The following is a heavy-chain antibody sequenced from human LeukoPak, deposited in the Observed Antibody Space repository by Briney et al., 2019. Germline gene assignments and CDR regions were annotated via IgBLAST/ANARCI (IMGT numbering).Heavy chain of an antibody. CDR3: ARRGRGWSGYHPQFDY. Sequence: PSETLSLTCTVSGGSISSSSYYWGWIRQPPGQGLVWFGSIYYSGSTYYNPSLKRRVTISVDTSKNQFSLKLSSVTAADTAVYYCARRGRGWSGYHPQFDYWGQGTLVTVST. J-gene: IGHJ4*02. V-gene: IGHV4-39*01. D-gene: IGHD3-3*01. CDR1: GGSISSSSYY. CDR2: IYYSGST.